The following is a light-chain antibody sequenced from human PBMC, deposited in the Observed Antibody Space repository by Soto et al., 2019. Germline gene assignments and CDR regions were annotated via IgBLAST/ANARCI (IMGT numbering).Light chain of an antibody. CDR1: QSISVW. CDR2: KAS. V-gene: IGKV1-5*03. CDR3: QQYNSYSPT. J-gene: IGKJ1*01. Sequence: DIKMYQSPSSMSASVGDRVTITCRASQSISVWLAWYQQKAGKAPNLLIYKASRLESGVPSRFSGSGSETEFTLTISGLQPGDSATYYCQQYNSYSPTFGQGTKVDI.